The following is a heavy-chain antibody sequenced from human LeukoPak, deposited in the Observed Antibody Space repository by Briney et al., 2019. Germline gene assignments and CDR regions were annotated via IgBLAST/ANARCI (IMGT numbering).Heavy chain of an antibody. CDR1: GFTFSSYS. Sequence: GGSLRLSCAASGFTFSSYSMNWVRRAPGKGLEWVSYISSSSSTIYYADSVKGRFTISRDNSKNTLFLQMNSLRVEDTAPYYCAKSVAIYFYYGLDVWGQGTTVTVSS. V-gene: IGHV3-48*01. D-gene: IGHD3-3*01. CDR2: ISSSSSTI. CDR3: AKSVAIYFYYGLDV. J-gene: IGHJ6*02.